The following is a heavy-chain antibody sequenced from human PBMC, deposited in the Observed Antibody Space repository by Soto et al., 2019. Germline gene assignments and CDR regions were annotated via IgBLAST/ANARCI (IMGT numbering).Heavy chain of an antibody. D-gene: IGHD6-6*01. CDR1: GFPFSDYY. CDR2: ITNSGSTK. J-gene: IGHJ4*02. Sequence: PVGSLRLSCAASGFPFSDYYMSWIRQAPGKGLEWVPHITNSGSTKYYADSVKGRFTISRDNAKNSLFLQMNSLRAEDTAVYYCARTLAARFDYWGQGTPVTVSS. CDR3: ARTLAARFDY. V-gene: IGHV3-11*01.